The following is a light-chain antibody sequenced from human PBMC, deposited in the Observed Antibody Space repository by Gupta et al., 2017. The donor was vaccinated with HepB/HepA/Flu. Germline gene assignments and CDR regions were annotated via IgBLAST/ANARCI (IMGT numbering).Light chain of an antibody. CDR3: QQYNKWPRA. CDR1: QSVSAN. V-gene: IGKV3-15*01. CDR2: GAA. J-gene: IGKJ1*01. Sequence: EIVLTQSPATLSVSPGERVSLSCRASQSVSANLAWYQQTPGQPPRLLIYGAATRATGISVRFSGRGSGTDFTLTISSLQSEDSAIYYCQQYNKWPRAFGQGTKVEIK.